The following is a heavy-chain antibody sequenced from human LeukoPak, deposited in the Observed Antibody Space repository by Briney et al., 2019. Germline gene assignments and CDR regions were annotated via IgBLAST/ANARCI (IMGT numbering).Heavy chain of an antibody. CDR2: ISAYNGSA. J-gene: IGHJ4*02. CDR1: GYIFPNYG. CDR3: SRAGGVAVAGDY. V-gene: IGHV1-18*01. D-gene: IGHD3-16*01. Sequence: ASVKVSCKASGYIFPNYGISWVRQAPGQGPEWLGWISAYNGSANYAQKLQGRVTLTTDSATTTAYMELRSLRSEDTAIYYCSRAGGVAVAGDYWGQGTLVSVSS.